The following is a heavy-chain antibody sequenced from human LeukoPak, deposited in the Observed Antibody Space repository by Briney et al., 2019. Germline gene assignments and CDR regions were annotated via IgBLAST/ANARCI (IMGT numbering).Heavy chain of an antibody. V-gene: IGHV4-59*08. Sequence: PSETLSLTCTVSGGSLSSYYWSWIRQPPGKGLEWIGYIYYSGSTNYNPSLKSRVTISVDTSKNQFSLKLSSVTAADTAVYYCARLHYDSSGYYYFDYWGQGTLVTVSS. D-gene: IGHD3-22*01. CDR2: IYYSGST. CDR3: ARLHYDSSGYYYFDY. CDR1: GGSLSSYY. J-gene: IGHJ4*02.